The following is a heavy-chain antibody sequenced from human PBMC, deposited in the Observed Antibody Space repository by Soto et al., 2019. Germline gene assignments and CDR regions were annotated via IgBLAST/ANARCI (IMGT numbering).Heavy chain of an antibody. V-gene: IGHV4-61*01. CDR3: ERERWDSSGRYGMDV. D-gene: IGHD6-19*01. CDR2: IYYSEST. J-gene: IGHJ6*02. Sequence: PSETLSLTCTVSGGSVNSGSYYWSWIRQPPGKGLEWIGNIYYSESTNYNPSLRSRITISVDSSKNQFSLKLSSVTAADTAVYYCERERWDSSGRYGMDVWGQGTTVTVS. CDR1: GGSVNSGSYY.